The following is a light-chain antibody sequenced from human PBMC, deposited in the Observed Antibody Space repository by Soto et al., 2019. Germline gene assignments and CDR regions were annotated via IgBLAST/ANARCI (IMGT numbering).Light chain of an antibody. CDR2: DVS. V-gene: IGLV2-14*03. CDR3: SSYTSSSTLI. Sequence: QSVLTQPASVSASPGQSLTIFCTGTSSDVGAYNYVAWYQQHPDKAPKLMIYDVSHRPSGVSDRFSGSKSGNTASLTISGLQAEDEADYYCSSYTSSSTLIFGGGTKLTVL. CDR1: SSDVGAYNY. J-gene: IGLJ2*01.